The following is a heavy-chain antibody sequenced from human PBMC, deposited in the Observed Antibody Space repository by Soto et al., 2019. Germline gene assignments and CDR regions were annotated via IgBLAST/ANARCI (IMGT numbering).Heavy chain of an antibody. Sequence: QVQLVQSGAEVKKPGASVKVSCKASGSTFTSYGISWVRQAPGQGREWMGWISAYNGNTNYAQKLQGRVTMTTDTSPSIPYMELRSLSSDDTAVYYCARDPRDIVLAPAAGRRGMDVWGQGTTVTVSS. D-gene: IGHD2-2*01. CDR3: ARDPRDIVLAPAAGRRGMDV. CDR2: ISAYNGNT. J-gene: IGHJ6*02. CDR1: GSTFTSYG. V-gene: IGHV1-18*01.